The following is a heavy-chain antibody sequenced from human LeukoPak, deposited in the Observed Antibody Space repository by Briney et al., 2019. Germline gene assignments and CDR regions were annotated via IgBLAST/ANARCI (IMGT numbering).Heavy chain of an antibody. CDR2: ISGRSDNT. J-gene: IGHJ4*02. V-gene: IGHV3-23*01. Sequence: GASLRLSCAASGFIFSNYAMCWVRQAPGKGLEWVSAISGRSDNTYYADSVKGRFTLSRDSSQNTLYLQMNSLRADDTAVYYCAKWGDYDGLTGYYVSDFWGQGTLVTVSS. CDR3: AKWGDYDGLTGYYVSDF. CDR1: GFIFSNYA. D-gene: IGHD3-9*01.